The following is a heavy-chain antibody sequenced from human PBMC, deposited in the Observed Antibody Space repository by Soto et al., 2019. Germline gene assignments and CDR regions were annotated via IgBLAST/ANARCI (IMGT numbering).Heavy chain of an antibody. CDR1: GFTFSSYA. D-gene: IGHD2-8*01. Sequence: QVQLVESGGGVVQPGRSLRLSCAASGFTFSSYAMHWVRQAPGKGLEWVAVISYDGSNKYYADSVKGRFTISRDNSKNTLYLQMNSLRAEDTAVYYCARYGVWAASDYWGQGTLVTVSS. V-gene: IGHV3-30-3*01. CDR2: ISYDGSNK. J-gene: IGHJ4*02. CDR3: ARYGVWAASDY.